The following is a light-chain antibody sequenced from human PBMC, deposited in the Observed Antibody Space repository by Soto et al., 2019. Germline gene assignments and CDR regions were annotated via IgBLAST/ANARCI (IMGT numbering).Light chain of an antibody. CDR1: QSVGSD. CDR3: HQYNTWPRT. Sequence: EIVMTQSPATLSVSPGERATLSCRASQSVGSDLAWYQQKPGQAPRLLIFGASIRDTGIPDSFSGSGSGTESTLTIITLQSEDFAVYYCHQYNTWPRTCVQGTK. V-gene: IGKV3D-15*03. CDR2: GAS. J-gene: IGKJ1*01.